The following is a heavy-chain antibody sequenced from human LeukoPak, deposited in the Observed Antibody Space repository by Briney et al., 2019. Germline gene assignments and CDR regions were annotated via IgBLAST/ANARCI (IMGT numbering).Heavy chain of an antibody. CDR2: IIPIFGTA. D-gene: IGHD5-12*01. CDR3: ARDSFPWLRFGGQHGRGSYYMDV. V-gene: IGHV1-69*05. CDR1: GGTFSSYA. Sequence: GSSVKVSCKASGGTFSSYAISWVRQAPGQGLEWMGRIIPIFGTANYAQKFQGRVTITTDESTSTAYMELSSLRSEDTAVYYCARDSFPWLRFGGQHGRGSYYMDVWGKGTTVTVSS. J-gene: IGHJ6*03.